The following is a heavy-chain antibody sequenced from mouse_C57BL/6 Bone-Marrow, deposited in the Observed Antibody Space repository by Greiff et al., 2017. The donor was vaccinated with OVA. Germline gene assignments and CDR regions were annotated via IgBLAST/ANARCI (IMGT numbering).Heavy chain of an antibody. Sequence: VQLQQSGPVLVKPGASVKMSCKASGYTFTDYYMNWVKQSHGKSLEWIGVINPYNGGTSYNQKFKGKATLTVDKSSSTAYMELNSLTSEDSAVYYCARSPWEGWAMDYWGQGTSVTVSS. J-gene: IGHJ4*01. CDR1: GYTFTDYY. V-gene: IGHV1-19*01. CDR2: INPYNGGT. CDR3: ARSPWEGWAMDY. D-gene: IGHD4-1*01.